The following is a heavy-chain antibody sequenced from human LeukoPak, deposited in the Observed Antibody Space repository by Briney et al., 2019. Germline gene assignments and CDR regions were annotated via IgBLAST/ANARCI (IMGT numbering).Heavy chain of an antibody. D-gene: IGHD2-8*01. CDR1: VGSIIRHY. V-gene: IGHV4-4*07. CDR2: CWTTGST. J-gene: IGHJ2*01. Sequence: PSETLSLTCTVSVGSIIRHYWSWIRHPAGKRLEWLGRCWTTGSTDYNQSYKSGLTMSIDKSQNQFSIKLTSLTAADTAVYYCARVRAYANFVGNFDLWGRGALVTVSS. CDR3: ARVRAYANFVGNFDL.